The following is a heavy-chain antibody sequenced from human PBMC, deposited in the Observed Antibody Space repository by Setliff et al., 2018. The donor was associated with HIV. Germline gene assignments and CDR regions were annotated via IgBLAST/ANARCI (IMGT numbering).Heavy chain of an antibody. CDR3: ARHRHSSSFLIENFDS. D-gene: IGHD6-6*01. J-gene: IGHJ4*02. Sequence: GESLKISCKGSGYSFSSHWIGWVRQRPGKGLEWMGAIYPGESETRYGPSFQGRVTISADKSINTAYVQWSSLKASDTAMYYCARHRHSSSFLIENFDSWGQGTLVTVSS. CDR1: GYSFSSHW. CDR2: IYPGESET. V-gene: IGHV5-51*01.